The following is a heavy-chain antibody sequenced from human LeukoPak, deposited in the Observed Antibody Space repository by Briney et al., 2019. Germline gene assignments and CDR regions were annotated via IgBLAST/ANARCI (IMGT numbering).Heavy chain of an antibody. CDR3: AKDYGTTVMDY. CDR2: ISGSGGST. V-gene: IGHV3-23*01. D-gene: IGHD4-11*01. J-gene: IGHJ4*02. CDR1: GFTFSSYW. Sequence: GGSLRLSCAASGFTFSSYWMSWVRQAPGKGLEWVSAISGSGGSTYYADSVKGRFTISRDNSKNTLYLQMNSLRVEDTAVYHCAKDYGTTVMDYWGQGTLVTVSS.